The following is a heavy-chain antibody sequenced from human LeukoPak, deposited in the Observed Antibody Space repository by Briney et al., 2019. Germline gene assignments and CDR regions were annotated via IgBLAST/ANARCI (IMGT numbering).Heavy chain of an antibody. CDR1: GYSIISDYF. CDR3: ASRGHNY. V-gene: IGHV4-38-2*02. J-gene: IGHJ4*02. Sequence: PSETLSLTCIVSGYSIISDYFWGWVRQPPGKGPEWIGSIFHSGSVYYNPSLKSRVTISVDTSKNQFSLKLSSVTAADTAVYYCASRGHNYWGQGTLVTVSS. D-gene: IGHD5-24*01. CDR2: IFHSGSV.